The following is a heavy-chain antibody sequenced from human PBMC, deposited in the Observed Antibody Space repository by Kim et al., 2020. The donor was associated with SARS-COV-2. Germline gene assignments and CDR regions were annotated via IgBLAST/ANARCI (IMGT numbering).Heavy chain of an antibody. V-gene: IGHV3-30*18. Sequence: GGSLRLSCAASGFTFSSYGMHWVRQAPGKGLEWVAVISYDGSNKYYADSVKGRFTISRDNSKNTLYLQMNSLRAEDTAVYYCAKGGVPAAIRGYYFDYWGQGTLVTVSS. D-gene: IGHD2-2*02. CDR3: AKGGVPAAIRGYYFDY. J-gene: IGHJ4*02. CDR2: ISYDGSNK. CDR1: GFTFSSYG.